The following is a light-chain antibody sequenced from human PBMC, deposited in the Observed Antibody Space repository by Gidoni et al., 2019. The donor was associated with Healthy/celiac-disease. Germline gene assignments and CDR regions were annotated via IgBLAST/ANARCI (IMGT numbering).Light chain of an antibody. Sequence: KEKVTITCRASQSIGSSLHWYQQKPDQSPKLLIKYASQSFSGVPSRLSGSGSGTDFTLTINSLEAEDAATYYCHQSSSIPWTFGQGTKVEIK. V-gene: IGKV6-21*01. CDR3: HQSSSIPWT. J-gene: IGKJ1*01. CDR1: QSIGSS. CDR2: YAS.